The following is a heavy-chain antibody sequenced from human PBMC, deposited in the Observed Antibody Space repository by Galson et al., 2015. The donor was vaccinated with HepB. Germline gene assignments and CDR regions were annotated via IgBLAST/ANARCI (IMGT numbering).Heavy chain of an antibody. CDR1: GFTFSSYG. D-gene: IGHD3-10*01. Sequence: SLRLSCAASGFTFSSYGMHWVRQAPGKGLEWVAVIWYDGSNKYYADSVKGRFTISRDNSKNTLYLQMNSLRAEDTAVYYCARDGYYGSGSYYGADYYYGMDVWGQGTTVTVSS. CDR3: ARDGYYGSGSYYGADYYYGMDV. V-gene: IGHV3-33*01. CDR2: IWYDGSNK. J-gene: IGHJ6*02.